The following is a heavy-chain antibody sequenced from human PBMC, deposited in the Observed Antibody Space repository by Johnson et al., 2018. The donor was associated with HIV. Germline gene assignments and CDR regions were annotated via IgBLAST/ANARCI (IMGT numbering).Heavy chain of an antibody. Sequence: EVQLVESGGGLVQPGGSLRLSCAASGFTFSSYWMSWVRQAPGKGLEWVANIKQDGSEKYYADSVKGRFTISGDNSKNTLYLKMNSLRAEDTAVYYCAKERTSAQSAFDIWGQGTMVTVSS. CDR3: AKERTSAQSAFDI. D-gene: IGHD1-1*01. J-gene: IGHJ3*02. V-gene: IGHV3-7*03. CDR2: IKQDGSEK. CDR1: GFTFSSYW.